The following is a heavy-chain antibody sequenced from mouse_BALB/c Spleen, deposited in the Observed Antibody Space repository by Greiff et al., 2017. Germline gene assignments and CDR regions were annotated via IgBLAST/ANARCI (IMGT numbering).Heavy chain of an antibody. J-gene: IGHJ3*01. Sequence: QVQLQQSGPELVKPGASVKISCKASGYAFSSSWMNWVKQRPGQGLEWIGRIYPGDGDTNYNGKFKGKATLTADKSSSTAYMQLSSLTSVDSAVYFCARSDGNYWFAYWGQGTLVTVSA. V-gene: IGHV1-82*01. CDR3: ARSDGNYWFAY. CDR1: GYAFSSSW. D-gene: IGHD2-1*01. CDR2: IYPGDGDT.